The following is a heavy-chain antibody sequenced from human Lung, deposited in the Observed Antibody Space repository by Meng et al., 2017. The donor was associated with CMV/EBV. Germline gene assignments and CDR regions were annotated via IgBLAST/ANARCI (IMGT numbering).Heavy chain of an antibody. CDR2: ISIDGSSK. CDR3: TRPVDYFDY. J-gene: IGHJ4*02. V-gene: IGHV3-30*04. Sequence: SCAASGFTFSSYDMNWVRQAPGKALEWVAVISIDGSSKFYADSMKGRFTISRDNSKNTLFLQVNSLRPEDTAVYYCTRPVDYFDYWGPGTLVTVSS. CDR1: GFTFSSYD.